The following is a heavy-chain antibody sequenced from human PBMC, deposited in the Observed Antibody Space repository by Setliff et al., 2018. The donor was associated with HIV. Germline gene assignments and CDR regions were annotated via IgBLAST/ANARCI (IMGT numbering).Heavy chain of an antibody. CDR2: INPNNGGT. CDR1: GYTFIDYF. Sequence: ASVKVSCKASGYTFIDYFMHWVRQAPGHGPEWLGRINPNNGGTNYAQKFQGMVTMSLDTSTSTVYLELKALTSDDTAVYYCVRPRVFDSFDVWGPGTMVTVSS. CDR3: VRPRVFDSFDV. V-gene: IGHV1-2*06. J-gene: IGHJ3*01.